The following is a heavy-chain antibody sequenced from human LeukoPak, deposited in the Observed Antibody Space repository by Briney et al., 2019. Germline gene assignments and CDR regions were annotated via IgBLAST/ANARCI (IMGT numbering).Heavy chain of an antibody. J-gene: IGHJ3*02. CDR2: INSEGSVT. CDR1: GFTFNNYW. Sequence: GGSLRLSCAASGFTFNNYWMHWVRQAPGKGLVWVSRINSEGSVTADADSVKGRFTISRDNAKNTLYLQMNSLRAEDTAVYYCTRPLVESRADAFDIWGQGTMVTVSS. V-gene: IGHV3-74*03. CDR3: TRPLVESRADAFDI.